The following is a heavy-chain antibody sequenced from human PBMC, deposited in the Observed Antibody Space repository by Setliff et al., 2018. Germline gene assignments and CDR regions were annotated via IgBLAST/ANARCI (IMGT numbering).Heavy chain of an antibody. CDR3: ARPAYSSRWYEIKGFDY. CDR1: GNGFTDLW. D-gene: IGHD6-13*01. CDR2: IHPADYDT. V-gene: IGHV5-51*01. Sequence: GESLKISCKVSGNGFTDLWIAWVRQTPGKGLEWMGIIHPADYDTRYSPSLQGQVTFSADRSISTAHLQGDSLKASDTAMYYCARPAYSSRWYEIKGFDYWGQGTLVTVSS. J-gene: IGHJ4*02.